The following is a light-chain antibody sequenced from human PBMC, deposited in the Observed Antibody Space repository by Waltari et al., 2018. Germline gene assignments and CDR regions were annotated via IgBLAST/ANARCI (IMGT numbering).Light chain of an antibody. CDR2: EVS. CDR3: ASFAGSNTL. V-gene: IGLV2-8*01. CDR1: STDIGVYNY. Sequence: QSALTQPPSASGSPGQSVTISCTGTSTDIGVYNYVSWYQQHPGKAPKHLIHEVSERPSGVPDRFSGSKSGITASLTVFGLQTEDEADYYCASFAGSNTLFGGGTKLTVL. J-gene: IGLJ2*01.